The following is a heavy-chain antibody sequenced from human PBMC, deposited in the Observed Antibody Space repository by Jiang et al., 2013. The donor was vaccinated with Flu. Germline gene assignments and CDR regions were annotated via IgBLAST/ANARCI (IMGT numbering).Heavy chain of an antibody. CDR3: AHRLLVPGERGTPVTFDY. Sequence: KPTQTLTLTCTFSGFSLTSRPVGVGWIRQPPGKALECLGLIYWDNDNRYNPFLKTRLTLTKDTSKNQVVLTMTNMDPADTATYFCAHRLLVPGERGTPVTFDYWGQ. CDR1: GFSLTSRPVG. V-gene: IGHV2-5*02. CDR2: IYWDNDN. J-gene: IGHJ4*02. D-gene: IGHD2-15*01.